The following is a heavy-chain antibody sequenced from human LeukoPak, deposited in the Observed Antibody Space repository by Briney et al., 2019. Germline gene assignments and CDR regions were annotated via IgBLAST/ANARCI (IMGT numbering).Heavy chain of an antibody. CDR3: ARDGQDETMVYAIYNWFDP. V-gene: IGHV3-21*01. CDR2: ISSSSSYI. J-gene: IGHJ5*02. CDR1: GFTFSSYW. D-gene: IGHD2-8*01. Sequence: GGSLRLSCAASGFTFSSYWMHWVRQAPGKGLEWVSSISSSSSYIYYADSVKGRFTISRDNAKNSLYLQMNSLRAEDTAVYYCARDGQDETMVYAIYNWFDPWGQGTLVTVSS.